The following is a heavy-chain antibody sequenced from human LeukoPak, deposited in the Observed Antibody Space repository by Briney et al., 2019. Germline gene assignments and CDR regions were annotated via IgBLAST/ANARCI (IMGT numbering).Heavy chain of an antibody. CDR2: ISGSGGST. CDR1: GFTFSSYA. J-gene: IGHJ4*02. CDR3: AKARVRTYYDFWSGRYYFDY. Sequence: GGSLRLSCAASGFTFSSYAMSWVRQAPGKGLEWVSAISGSGGSTYYADSVKGRFTISRDNSKNTLYLQMNSLRAEDTAVYYCAKARVRTYYDFWSGRYYFDYWGQGTLVTVSS. V-gene: IGHV3-23*01. D-gene: IGHD3-3*01.